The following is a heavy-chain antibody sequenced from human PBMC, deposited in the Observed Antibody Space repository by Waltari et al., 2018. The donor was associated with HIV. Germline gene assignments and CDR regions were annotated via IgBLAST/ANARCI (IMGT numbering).Heavy chain of an antibody. CDR1: GGSISNDGSY. D-gene: IGHD2-21*02. J-gene: IGHJ5*02. Sequence: QVQLQESGPGLVKPSQTLSLTCTVSGGSISNDGSYWSWIRQHPGKGLEWLGYIYYSGTTYYNPSLKSLFTMSVDTSKNQFSLKLNSVTAADTAVYYCARGREHCGSDCENWFDPWGQGTLVTVSS. CDR3: ARGREHCGSDCENWFDP. CDR2: IYYSGTT. V-gene: IGHV4-31*01.